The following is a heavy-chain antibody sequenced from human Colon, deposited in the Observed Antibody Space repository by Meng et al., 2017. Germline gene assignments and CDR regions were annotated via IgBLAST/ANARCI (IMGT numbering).Heavy chain of an antibody. J-gene: IGHJ4*02. CDR1: LDTFSNDSAT. V-gene: IGHV6-1*01. CDR2: TYYRSKLYN. Sequence: QHSGPSRLPPSHPLSLSFYISLDTFSNDSATWNWVRQSPSRGLEWMGRTYYRSKLYNEYSFSLGGRITVTPDTAKNRVSLQLRSVTPEDTAVYFCVREAHLAVFPYWSQGILVTVSS. D-gene: IGHD3-3*01. CDR3: VREAHLAVFPY.